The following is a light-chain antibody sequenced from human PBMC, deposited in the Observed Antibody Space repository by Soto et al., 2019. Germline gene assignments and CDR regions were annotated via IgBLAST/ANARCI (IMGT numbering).Light chain of an antibody. CDR1: SSNIGAGYD. V-gene: IGLV1-40*01. J-gene: IGLJ1*01. CDR3: QSYDSSLSGSGV. CDR2: GNS. Sequence: QSVLTQPPSVSGAPGQRVTICCTGSSSNIGAGYDVHWYQQLPGTAPKLLIYGNSNRPSGVPDRFSGSKSGTSASLAITGLQAEDEADYYCQSYDSSLSGSGVFGTGTKLTVL.